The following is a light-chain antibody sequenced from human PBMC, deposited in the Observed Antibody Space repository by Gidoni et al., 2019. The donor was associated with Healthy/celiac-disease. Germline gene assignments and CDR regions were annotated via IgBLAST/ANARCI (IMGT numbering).Light chain of an antibody. J-gene: IGLJ2*01. CDR3: AAWDDSLSGPHVV. V-gene: IGLV1-47*01. CDR1: SSHIGSTY. Sequence: QSVLTQPPSASGTPGQRVTISCSGSSSHIGSTYVYWYQQLPGTAPKLLIYRNNQRPSGVPDRFSGSKSGTSASLAISGLRSEDEADYYCAAWDDSLSGPHVVFGGGTKLTVL. CDR2: RNN.